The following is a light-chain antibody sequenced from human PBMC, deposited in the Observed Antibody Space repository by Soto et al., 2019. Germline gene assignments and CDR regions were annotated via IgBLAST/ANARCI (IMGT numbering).Light chain of an antibody. J-gene: IGKJ2*01. CDR2: GAS. V-gene: IGKV3-20*01. Sequence: EIVLTQSPGTLSLSPGERATLSCRASQSVRNNFLAWYQQKPGQAPRFLIYGASTRATGIPDRFSGGGSGTDFTLTISSLQPEDFATYYCQQSFNTPYTFGQGTELEVK. CDR3: QQSFNTPYT. CDR1: QSVRNNF.